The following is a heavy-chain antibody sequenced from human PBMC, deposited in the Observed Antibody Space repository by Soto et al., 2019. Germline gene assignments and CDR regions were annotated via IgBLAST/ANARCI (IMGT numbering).Heavy chain of an antibody. CDR1: GGSISSGDYY. Sequence: SETLSLTCTVSGGSISSGDYYWSWIRKPPGKGLEWIASIYYSESTYYNPSLKSRVTISVDTSKNQFSLKLSSVTAADTAVYYCAREYGGKIFEYWGQGTLVTVSS. CDR2: IYYSEST. D-gene: IGHD2-15*01. V-gene: IGHV4-39*02. J-gene: IGHJ4*02. CDR3: AREYGGKIFEY.